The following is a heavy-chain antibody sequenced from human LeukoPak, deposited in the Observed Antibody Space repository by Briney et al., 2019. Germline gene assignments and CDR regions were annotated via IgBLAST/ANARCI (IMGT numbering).Heavy chain of an antibody. CDR1: GGSISSYY. D-gene: IGHD6-13*01. CDR3: ARDPGSSWYHSDTFDY. J-gene: IGHJ4*02. CDR2: IYYSGST. Sequence: SETLSLTCTVSGGSISSYYWSWIRQPPGKGLEWIGYIYYSGSTNYNPSLKSRVTISVDTSKNQFSLKLSSVTAADTAVYYCARDPGSSWYHSDTFDYWGQGTLVTVSS. V-gene: IGHV4-59*01.